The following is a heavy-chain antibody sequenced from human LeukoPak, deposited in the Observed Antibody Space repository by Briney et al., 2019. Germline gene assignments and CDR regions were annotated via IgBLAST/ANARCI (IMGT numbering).Heavy chain of an antibody. CDR1: GLTFSSHR. V-gene: IGHV3-74*01. J-gene: IGHJ4*02. CDR3: ASTISCLL. Sequence: GGSLRPSCAASGLTFSSHRMHWVRQAPGKGLVWVSRINDDGSSTTYADSVKGRFTISRDNTKNMLYLEMKSLRVEDTAVYYCASTISCLLWGQGTLVTVSS. D-gene: IGHD2-15*01. CDR2: INDDGSST.